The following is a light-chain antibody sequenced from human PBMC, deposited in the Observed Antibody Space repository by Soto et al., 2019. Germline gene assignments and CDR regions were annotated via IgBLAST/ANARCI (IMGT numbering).Light chain of an antibody. CDR3: HQYGSLLGT. V-gene: IGKV3-20*01. J-gene: IGKJ2*01. CDR2: GAS. CDR1: QSVSNNY. Sequence: DIVLTQSPGSLSLSPGERATLSCRASQSVSNNYLAWYQQKPGQAPRLLIYGASRRATDIPDRFSGSGSGTDCTLTISRLEPEDFAVYYCHQYGSLLGTFGQGTKLEI.